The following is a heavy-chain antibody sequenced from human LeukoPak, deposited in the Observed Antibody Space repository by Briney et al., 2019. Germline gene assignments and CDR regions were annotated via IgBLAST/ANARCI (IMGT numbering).Heavy chain of an antibody. D-gene: IGHD1-1*01. CDR1: GFTFSSYG. CDR2: IWYDGSNK. J-gene: IGHJ4*02. Sequence: GGSLRLSCAASGFTFSSYGMPWVRQAPGKGLEWVAVIWYDGSNKYYADSVKGRFTISRDNSKNTLYLQMNSLRAEDTAAYYCAREIQGRLDYWGQGTLVTVSS. V-gene: IGHV3-33*01. CDR3: AREIQGRLDY.